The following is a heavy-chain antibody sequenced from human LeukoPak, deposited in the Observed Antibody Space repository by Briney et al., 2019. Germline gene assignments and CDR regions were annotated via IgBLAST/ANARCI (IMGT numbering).Heavy chain of an antibody. J-gene: IGHJ4*02. D-gene: IGHD6-13*01. V-gene: IGHV3-7*01. Sequence: PGGSLRLSCAASGFTFSSYWMSWVRQAPGKGLEWVANIKQDGSEKYYVDSVKGRFTISRDNAKNSLYLQMNSLRAEDTAVYYCAKGRYSSSLGYFDYWGQGTLVTVSS. CDR3: AKGRYSSSLGYFDY. CDR1: GFTFSSYW. CDR2: IKQDGSEK.